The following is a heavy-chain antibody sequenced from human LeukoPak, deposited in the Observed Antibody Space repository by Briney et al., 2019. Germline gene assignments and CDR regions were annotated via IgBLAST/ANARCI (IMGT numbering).Heavy chain of an antibody. Sequence: PSETLSLTCTVRGGSITDYYWNWIRQPPGKGLEWIGSIYYSGSAVYSPSLMGRVTLSIDTSKNQFSLKLSSVTAADTAVYYCVVLTVNNYFDYWGQGTVVTVSS. D-gene: IGHD3-9*01. CDR1: GGSITDYY. CDR2: IYYSGSA. V-gene: IGHV4-59*12. J-gene: IGHJ4*02. CDR3: VVLTVNNYFDY.